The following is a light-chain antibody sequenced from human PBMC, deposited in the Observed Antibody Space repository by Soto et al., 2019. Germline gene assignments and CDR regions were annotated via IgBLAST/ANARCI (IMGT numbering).Light chain of an antibody. Sequence: AVPMTQSPSSLSASVGDRVTITCRASQYIRNDLGWYQQKPGKAPKLLIYAASILQSGVPSRFSGTGSVTDFTLSISSLQPEDVATYFCLQDHYYPLTFGGGTKLEI. CDR2: AAS. V-gene: IGKV1-6*02. J-gene: IGKJ4*01. CDR1: QYIRND. CDR3: LQDHYYPLT.